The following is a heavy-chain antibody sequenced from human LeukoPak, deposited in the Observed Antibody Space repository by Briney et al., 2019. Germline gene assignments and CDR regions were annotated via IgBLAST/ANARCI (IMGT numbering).Heavy chain of an antibody. D-gene: IGHD5-18*01. Sequence: GGSLRLSCAASGFTFSSYSMNWVRQAPGKGLEWVSSISSSSSYIYYADSVKGRFTISRDNAKNSLYLQMNSLRAEDTAVYYCARGPLGYSYGYDAFDIWGQGTMVTVSS. J-gene: IGHJ3*02. CDR3: ARGPLGYSYGYDAFDI. CDR2: ISSSSSYI. CDR1: GFTFSSYS. V-gene: IGHV3-21*01.